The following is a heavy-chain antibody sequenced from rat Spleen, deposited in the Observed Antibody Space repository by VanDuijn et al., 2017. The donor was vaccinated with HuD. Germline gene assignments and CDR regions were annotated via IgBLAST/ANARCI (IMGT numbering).Heavy chain of an antibody. CDR1: GFTFSNYG. J-gene: IGHJ2*01. Sequence: EVQLVESGGGLVQPGRSLKLSCAASGFTFSNYGMAWVRQTPTKGLEWVASISTGGGNTYYRDSVKGRFTISRDNAKSTLYLQMDSLRSEDTATYYCARQDVYYGPLRYWGQGVMVTVSS. V-gene: IGHV5S13*01. CDR2: ISTGGGNT. D-gene: IGHD1-6*01. CDR3: ARQDVYYGPLRY.